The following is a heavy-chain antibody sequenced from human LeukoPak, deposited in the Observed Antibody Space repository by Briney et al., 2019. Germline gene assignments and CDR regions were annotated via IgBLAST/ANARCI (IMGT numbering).Heavy chain of an antibody. CDR2: MYYSGNT. D-gene: IGHD5-12*01. CDR1: VDSISGYY. Sequence: SETLSLTCTVSVDSISGYYWSWIRQPPGKGLEWIGYMYYSGNTNYNPSLKSRLTISVDTSKNQFSLHLNSVTAADTAVYYCAGDKSGYAGFGYWGQGTLVTVSS. CDR3: AGDKSGYAGFGY. V-gene: IGHV4-59*01. J-gene: IGHJ4*02.